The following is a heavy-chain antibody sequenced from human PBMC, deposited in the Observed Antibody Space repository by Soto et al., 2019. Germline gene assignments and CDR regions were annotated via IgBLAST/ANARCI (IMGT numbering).Heavy chain of an antibody. Sequence: QVQLVESGGGVVQPGRSLRLSCAASGFTFSSYAMHWVRQAPGKGLEWVAVISYDGSNKYYADSVKGRFTISRDNSKNTLYLQMNSMRAEDTAVYYCARDNEAYCGGDCSTVDYWGQGTLVTVSS. V-gene: IGHV3-30-3*01. CDR1: GFTFSSYA. J-gene: IGHJ4*02. CDR2: ISYDGSNK. CDR3: ARDNEAYCGGDCSTVDY. D-gene: IGHD2-21*02.